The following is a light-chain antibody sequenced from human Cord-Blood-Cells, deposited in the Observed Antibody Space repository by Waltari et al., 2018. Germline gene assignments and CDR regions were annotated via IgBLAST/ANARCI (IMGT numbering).Light chain of an antibody. CDR2: GAS. CDR3: QQYGSSPFT. J-gene: IGKJ3*01. V-gene: IGKV3-20*01. Sequence: EIVLTQSPGTLSLSPGERATLSCRASQSVSSSYLARYGQKPGQEPRLLSYGASSRATRIPDRFSGSGSGTDFTLTISRLAPEDFAVYYCQQYGSSPFTFGPGTKVDIK. CDR1: QSVSSSY.